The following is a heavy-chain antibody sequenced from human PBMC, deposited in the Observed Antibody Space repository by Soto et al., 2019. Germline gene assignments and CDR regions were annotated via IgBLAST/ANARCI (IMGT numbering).Heavy chain of an antibody. CDR1: GYSFSSYW. Sequence: GYSLKISCKGSGYSFSSYWISWVRQMPGKGLEWMGRIDPSDSYTNYSPSFQGHVTISADKSISTAYLQWSSLKASDTAMYYCATTPYYYGEFDIWGQGTMVTVSS. CDR3: ATTPYYYGEFDI. D-gene: IGHD3-10*01. CDR2: IDPSDSYT. V-gene: IGHV5-10-1*01. J-gene: IGHJ3*02.